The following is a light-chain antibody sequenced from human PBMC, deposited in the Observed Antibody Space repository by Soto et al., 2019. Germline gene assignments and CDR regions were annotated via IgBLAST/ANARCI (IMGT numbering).Light chain of an antibody. V-gene: IGLV1-40*01. CDR2: GTR. J-gene: IGLJ1*01. CDR1: SSNIGAGFD. Sequence: QSVLTQPPSASGAPGQRVTISCTGSSSNIGAGFDVHWYQQLPGTAPQLLIFGTRNRPSGVPDRFSGSKSGTSASLAITGLQAEDEAHYYCQSYDSSLSGPYVFGTGTKVTVL. CDR3: QSYDSSLSGPYV.